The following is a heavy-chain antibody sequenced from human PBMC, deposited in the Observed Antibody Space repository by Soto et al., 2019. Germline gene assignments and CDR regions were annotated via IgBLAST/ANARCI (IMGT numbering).Heavy chain of an antibody. CDR1: GDSIRNYY. Sequence: SLTCTVSGDSIRNYYWSWIRQPPGKGLEYIGYIFYSGSTTYNPSLKSRVAMSVDTSRNQFALKVRSVTPADTATYYCARLKRAYSFGSTLDFWGRGTLVTVSS. CDR2: IFYSGST. J-gene: IGHJ4*01. D-gene: IGHD5-18*01. CDR3: ARLKRAYSFGSTLDF. V-gene: IGHV4-59*01.